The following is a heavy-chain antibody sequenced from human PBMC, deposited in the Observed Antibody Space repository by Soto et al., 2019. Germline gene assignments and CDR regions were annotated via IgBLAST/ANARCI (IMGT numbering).Heavy chain of an antibody. CDR1: GFTFDDYA. Sequence: GGSLRLSCAASGFTFDDYAMHWVRQAPGKGLEWVSGISWNSGSIGYADSVKGRFTISRDNAKNSLYLQMNSLRAEDTALYYCAKEPYCSSTSCYPYFDYWGQGTLVTVSS. D-gene: IGHD2-2*01. J-gene: IGHJ4*02. CDR3: AKEPYCSSTSCYPYFDY. CDR2: ISWNSGSI. V-gene: IGHV3-9*01.